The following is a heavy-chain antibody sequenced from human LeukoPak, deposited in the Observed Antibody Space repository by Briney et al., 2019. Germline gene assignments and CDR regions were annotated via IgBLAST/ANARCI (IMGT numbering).Heavy chain of an antibody. D-gene: IGHD1-14*01. J-gene: IGHJ3*02. CDR1: GGSISSYY. CDR2: IYYSGST. CDR3: ARPTATGGAFDI. Sequence: SETLSLTCTVSGGSISSYYWSWIRQPPGKGLEWIGYIYYSGSTNYKPSLKSRVTISVDTSKNQFSLKLSSVTAADTAVYYCARPTATGGAFDIWGQGTMVTVSS. V-gene: IGHV4-59*08.